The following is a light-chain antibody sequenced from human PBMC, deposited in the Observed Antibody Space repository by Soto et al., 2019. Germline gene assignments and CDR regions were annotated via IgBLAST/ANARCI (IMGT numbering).Light chain of an antibody. CDR1: QNINNY. V-gene: IGKV1-33*01. CDR3: QQYENLPT. CDR2: DAS. Sequence: DIQMTKPPSCLSASVGDRVTMTCQASQNINNYLNWYQQKPGRAPQLLIYDASNLEAGVPSRFRGSGSGTDFTFTISRLQPEDIATYYCQQYENLPTFGQGTRLEIK. J-gene: IGKJ5*01.